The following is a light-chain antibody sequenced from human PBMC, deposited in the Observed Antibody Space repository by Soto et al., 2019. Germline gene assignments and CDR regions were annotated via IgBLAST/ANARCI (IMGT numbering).Light chain of an antibody. CDR3: QRYDGY. V-gene: IGKV1-5*01. J-gene: IGKJ2*01. CDR1: QNINNW. CDR2: GAS. Sequence: DTPMTQSPSTLSASVGDTVTITCRARQNINNWLAWYQQKPEKVPKLLIYGASTLEDGVPSRFSGSRSGTEFTLTINSLQPDDFATYYCQRYDGYFGQGTKLEIK.